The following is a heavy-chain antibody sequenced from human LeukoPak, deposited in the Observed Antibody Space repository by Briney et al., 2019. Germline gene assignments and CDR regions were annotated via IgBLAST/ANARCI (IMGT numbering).Heavy chain of an antibody. CDR3: ARVKDSGPDDY. CDR1: GFTVSSNY. D-gene: IGHD3-10*01. V-gene: IGHV3-66*01. CDR2: IYIGGST. J-gene: IGHJ4*02. Sequence: GGSLRLSCAASGFTVSSNYMSWVRQAPGKGLEWVSVIYIGGSTYYADSVKGRSTISRDNSKNTLYLQMKSLRGQDTAVYYCARVKDSGPDDYWGQGTLVTVSS.